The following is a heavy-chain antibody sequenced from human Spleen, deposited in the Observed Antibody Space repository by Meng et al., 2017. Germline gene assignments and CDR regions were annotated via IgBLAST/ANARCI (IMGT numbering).Heavy chain of an antibody. CDR3: TTLGTRLKSTGSDC. Sequence: GESLKISCAASGFRFNDAWMTWVRQAPGKGLEWVGRIKNEGDGGTADYGAPVKGRFSISRDDSKMTLYLQMNSLKIDDTARYFCTTLGTRLKSTGSDCWGQGTQVT. CDR2: IKNEGDGGTA. J-gene: IGHJ5*01. CDR1: GFRFNDAW. V-gene: IGHV3-15*01. D-gene: IGHD1-1*01.